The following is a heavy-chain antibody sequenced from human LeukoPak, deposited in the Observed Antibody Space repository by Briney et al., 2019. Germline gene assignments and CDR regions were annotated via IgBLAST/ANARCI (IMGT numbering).Heavy chain of an antibody. D-gene: IGHD4-17*01. CDR3: ARHEIRLRSSTDWFDP. CDR1: GYSFTSYW. V-gene: IGHV5-51*01. J-gene: IGHJ5*02. Sequence: PGESLKISCKGSGYSFTSYWIGWVRQMPGKGLEWMGIIYPGDSDTRYSPSFQGQVTISADKSISTAYLQWSSLKASDTAMYYCARHEIRLRSSTDWFDPWGQGTLVTVSS. CDR2: IYPGDSDT.